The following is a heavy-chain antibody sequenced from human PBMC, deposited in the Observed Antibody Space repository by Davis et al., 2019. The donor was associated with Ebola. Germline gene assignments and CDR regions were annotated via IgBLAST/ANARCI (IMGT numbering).Heavy chain of an antibody. D-gene: IGHD2-15*01. CDR2: INPHNGNT. Sequence: AASVKVSCKASGYTFTNYGITWVRQAPGQGLEWMGRINPHNGNTNYAQNVQGRVTMTRDTSTSTVYMELSSLRSEDTAVYYCAREIVVVVAATGYYYYGMDVWGKGTTVTVSS. J-gene: IGHJ6*04. CDR3: AREIVVVVAATGYYYYGMDV. V-gene: IGHV1-18*04. CDR1: GYTFTNYG.